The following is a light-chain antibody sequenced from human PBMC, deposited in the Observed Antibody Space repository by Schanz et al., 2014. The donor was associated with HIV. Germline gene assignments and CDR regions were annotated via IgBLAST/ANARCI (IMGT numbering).Light chain of an antibody. CDR1: SSDIGAYNY. J-gene: IGLJ1*01. Sequence: QSALTQPPSASGSPGQPITISCTGTSSDIGAYNYVSWYQQHPGEAPKLLIYDVNNRPSGVSNRFSGSKSGNTASLTISGLQAEDEADYYCSSYTTSSALVFGTGTKLTVL. CDR2: DVN. CDR3: SSYTTSSALV. V-gene: IGLV2-14*03.